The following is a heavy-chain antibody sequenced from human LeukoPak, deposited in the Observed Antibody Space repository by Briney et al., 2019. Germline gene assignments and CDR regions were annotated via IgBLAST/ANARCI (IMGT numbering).Heavy chain of an antibody. CDR1: GGSISSYY. V-gene: IGHV4-59*08. Sequence: ASETLSLTCTVSGGSISSYYWSWIRQPPGKGLEWIGYIYYSGSTNYNPSLKSRVTISVDTSKNQFSLKLSSVTAADTAVYYCARHRSYYDCVWGSYRPSYFDYWGQGTLVTVSS. CDR2: IYYSGST. J-gene: IGHJ4*02. D-gene: IGHD3-16*02. CDR3: ARHRSYYDCVWGSYRPSYFDY.